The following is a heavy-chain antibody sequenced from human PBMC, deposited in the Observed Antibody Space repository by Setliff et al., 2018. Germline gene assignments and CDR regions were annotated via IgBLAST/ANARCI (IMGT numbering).Heavy chain of an antibody. D-gene: IGHD5-18*01. J-gene: IGHJ3*02. V-gene: IGHV4-39*07. CDR1: GGSISSSSYY. CDR3: ASLTLRGYSYGYEAFDI. Sequence: PSETLSLTCTVSGGSISSSSYYWGWIRQPPGKGLEWIGSIYYSGSTNYNPSLKSRVTISVDTSKNQFSLKLSSVTAADTAVYYCASLTLRGYSYGYEAFDIWGQGTMVTVSS. CDR2: IYYSGST.